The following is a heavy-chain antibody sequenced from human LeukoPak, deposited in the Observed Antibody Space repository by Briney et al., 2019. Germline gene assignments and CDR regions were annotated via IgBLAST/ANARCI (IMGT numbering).Heavy chain of an antibody. D-gene: IGHD6-19*01. CDR2: IRYDGSNK. V-gene: IGHV3-30*02. Sequence: PGGSLRLSCAASGFTFSSYGMHWVRQAPGKGLEWVAFIRYDGSNKYYADSVKGRFTISRDNSKNTLYLQMNSLRAEDTAVYYCARRVAGTWYYYYMDVWGKGTTVTVSS. CDR3: ARRVAGTWYYYYMDV. CDR1: GFTFSSYG. J-gene: IGHJ6*03.